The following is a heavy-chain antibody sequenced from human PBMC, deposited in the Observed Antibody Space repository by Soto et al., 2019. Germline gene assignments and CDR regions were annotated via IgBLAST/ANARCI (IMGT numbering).Heavy chain of an antibody. CDR1: GFTFSSYW. Sequence: PGGSLRLSCAASGFTFSSYWMSWVRQAPGKGLEWVANIKQDGSEKYYVDSVKGRFTISRDNAKNSLYLQMNSLRAEDTAVYYYARELKFLWFGDSPRGPPPVDYGGKGTVVTV. CDR2: IKQDGSEK. CDR3: ARELKFLWFGDSPRGPPPVDY. V-gene: IGHV3-7*01. D-gene: IGHD3-10*01. J-gene: IGHJ4*02.